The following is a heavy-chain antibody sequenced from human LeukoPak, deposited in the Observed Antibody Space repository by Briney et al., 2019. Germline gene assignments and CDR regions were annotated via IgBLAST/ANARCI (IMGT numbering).Heavy chain of an antibody. J-gene: IGHJ4*02. CDR1: GYTLDDYA. Sequence: GRSLILSCEASGYTLDDYAMHWVRQAPGKGLEWVSATSWNSGSIGYADSVKGRFTISRDNGKNSLYLQMNSLRTEDTALYYCAKGHTYGLGESYLDFWGQGTLVSVSS. CDR3: AKGHTYGLGESYLDF. V-gene: IGHV3-9*01. D-gene: IGHD5-18*01. CDR2: TSWNSGSI.